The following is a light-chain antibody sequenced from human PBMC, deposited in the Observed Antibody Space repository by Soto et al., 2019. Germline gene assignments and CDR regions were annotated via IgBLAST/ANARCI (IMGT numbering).Light chain of an antibody. CDR3: SSYTSRSTLDV. CDR1: SSDVAGYNY. V-gene: IGLV2-14*01. Sequence: QSVLTQPASVSGSPGQSITLSCTGTSSDVAGYNYASWYQHHLVKARHLMIDEVSNRPSGVANRFSGSKSGNTASLTISGLQAEDEADYYCSSYTSRSTLDVFGTGTKVTVL. CDR2: EVS. J-gene: IGLJ1*01.